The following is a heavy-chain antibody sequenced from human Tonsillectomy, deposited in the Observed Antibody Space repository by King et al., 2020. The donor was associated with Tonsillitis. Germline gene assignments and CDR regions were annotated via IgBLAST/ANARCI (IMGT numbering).Heavy chain of an antibody. V-gene: IGHV1-18*01. Sequence: QLVQSGAEVKKPGASVKVSCKASGYTFSNYGISWVRQAPGQGLEWMGWITTFNDNTNYAQKLQGRVTMTTDTSTSTAYMEVRSLRSDDTAVYYCAKGATRFGEFHDAFDIWGQGTMVTVSS. CDR1: GYTFSNYG. D-gene: IGHD3-10*01. CDR3: AKGATRFGEFHDAFDI. J-gene: IGHJ3*02. CDR2: ITTFNDNT.